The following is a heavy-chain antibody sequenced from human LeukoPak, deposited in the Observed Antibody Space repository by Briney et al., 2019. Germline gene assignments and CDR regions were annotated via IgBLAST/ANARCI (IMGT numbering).Heavy chain of an antibody. CDR1: GFTFSNYA. J-gene: IGHJ4*02. CDR3: ARDLEYTTSSGDY. CDR2: ISSSGSTI. V-gene: IGHV3-48*03. Sequence: PGGSLRLSCAASGFTFSNYAMSWVRQAPGKGLEWVSYISSSGSTIFYADSVKGRFTISRDNAKNSLYLQMNSLRAEDTAVYYCARDLEYTTSSGDYWGQGTLVIVSS. D-gene: IGHD6-6*01.